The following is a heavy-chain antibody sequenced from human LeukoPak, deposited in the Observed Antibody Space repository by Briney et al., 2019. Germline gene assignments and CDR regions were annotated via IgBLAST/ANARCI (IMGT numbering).Heavy chain of an antibody. D-gene: IGHD6-19*01. CDR1: GFTFSSYS. CDR3: ARDTEKTVAGTFDY. V-gene: IGHV3-48*01. J-gene: IGHJ4*02. CDR2: ISSSSSII. Sequence: GGSLRLSCAASGFTFSSYSMNWVRQAPGKGLEWVSYISSSSSIIYYADSVKGRFTISRDHAKNSLYLQMNSLRAEDTAVYYCARDTEKTVAGTFDYWGQGILVTVSS.